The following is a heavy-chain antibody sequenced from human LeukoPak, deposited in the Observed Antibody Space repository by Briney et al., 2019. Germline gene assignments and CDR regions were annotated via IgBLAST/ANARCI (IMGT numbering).Heavy chain of an antibody. Sequence: PGGSLRLSCAASGFTFTNHWMHWVRQAPGKGLVWVSRIRPDGRETNHADSVKGRFTISRDNAKKSVYLQMNSLRVEDTAVYYCARDGGGLDYWGQGTLVTVSS. V-gene: IGHV3-74*01. CDR2: IRPDGRET. CDR1: GFTFTNHW. D-gene: IGHD3-16*01. CDR3: ARDGGGLDY. J-gene: IGHJ4*02.